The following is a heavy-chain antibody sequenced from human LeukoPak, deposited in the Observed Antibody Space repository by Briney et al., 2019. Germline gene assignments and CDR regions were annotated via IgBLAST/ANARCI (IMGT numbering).Heavy chain of an antibody. CDR1: GFSFSSYA. Sequence: GGSLRLSCVASGFSFSSYAMHWVRQAPGKGLEWVAAIWFDGSKTYYEDSVKGRFTISRDTSANTLFLQMNSLRVEGTAVFYCARDQYDTWSRRGNFDSWGQGTLVIVSS. V-gene: IGHV3-33*02. CDR3: ARDQYDTWSRRGNFDS. D-gene: IGHD3-3*01. CDR2: IWFDGSKT. J-gene: IGHJ4*02.